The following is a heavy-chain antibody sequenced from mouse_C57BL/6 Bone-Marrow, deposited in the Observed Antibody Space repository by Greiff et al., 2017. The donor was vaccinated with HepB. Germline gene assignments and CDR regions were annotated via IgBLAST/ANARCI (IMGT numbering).Heavy chain of an antibody. CDR2: IRLKSDNYAT. CDR3: SSITTVVATEDY. J-gene: IGHJ4*01. D-gene: IGHD1-1*01. Sequence: EVKVEESGGGLVQPGGSMKLSCVASGFTFSNYWMNWVRQSPEKGLEWVAQIRLKSDNYATHYAESVKGRFTISRDDSKSSVYLQMNNLRAEDTGIYYCSSITTVVATEDYWGQGTSVTVSS. CDR1: GFTFSNYW. V-gene: IGHV6-3*01.